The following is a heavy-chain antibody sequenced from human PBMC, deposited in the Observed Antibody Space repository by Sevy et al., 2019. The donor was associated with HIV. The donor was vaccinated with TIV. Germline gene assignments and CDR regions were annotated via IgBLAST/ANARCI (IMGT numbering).Heavy chain of an antibody. CDR3: AKGLSPQPSGHSSGWYLDAFDI. D-gene: IGHD6-19*01. J-gene: IGHJ3*02. Sequence: GGSLRLSCAASGFTFSSYGMYWVRQAPGKGLEWVAFIRYDGSNKYYADSVKGRFTISRDNSKNTLYLQMNSLRAEDTAVYYCAKGLSPQPSGHSSGWYLDAFDIWGQGTMVTVSS. CDR2: IRYDGSNK. V-gene: IGHV3-30*02. CDR1: GFTFSSYG.